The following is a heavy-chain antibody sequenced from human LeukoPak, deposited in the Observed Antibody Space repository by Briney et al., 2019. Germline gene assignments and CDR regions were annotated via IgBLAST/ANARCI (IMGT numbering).Heavy chain of an antibody. D-gene: IGHD3-22*01. V-gene: IGHV3-9*01. J-gene: IGHJ3*02. Sequence: GRSLRLSCAASGFTFEDYAMHWVRQAPGKGLEWVSGITWNNGSTAYADSVKGRFTISRDNAKNSLYLQMNSLRPEDTALYYCAKPSSGYLIASGAFDIWGQGTMVTVSS. CDR1: GFTFEDYA. CDR2: ITWNNGST. CDR3: AKPSSGYLIASGAFDI.